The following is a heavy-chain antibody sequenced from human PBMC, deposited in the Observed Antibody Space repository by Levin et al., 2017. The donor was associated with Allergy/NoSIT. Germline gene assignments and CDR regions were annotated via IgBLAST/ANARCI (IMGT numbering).Heavy chain of an antibody. CDR2: SYYTGST. J-gene: IGHJ5*02. CDR1: GGSIRAYY. CDR3: ARAVAVSGFVDL. V-gene: IGHV4-59*01. Sequence: SPTLSLPCTVSGGSIRAYYWSWLRQPPGKGLEWVGYSYYTGSTNYNPSLKSRVTISLDRSQNQFSLRLTSVTAADTAVYYCARAVAVSGFVDLWGQGTLVTVSP. D-gene: IGHD6-19*01.